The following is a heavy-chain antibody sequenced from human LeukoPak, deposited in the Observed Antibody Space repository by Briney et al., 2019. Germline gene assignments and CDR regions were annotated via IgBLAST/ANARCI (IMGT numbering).Heavy chain of an antibody. J-gene: IGHJ5*01. V-gene: IGHV4-39*01. CDR3: VRHDGRGGATMGAFDS. CDR2: VYYGRTT. D-gene: IGHD5-12*01. Sequence: SETLSLTCTVSAGPFISSSHHWGWIRQSPGKGLEWIGSVYYGRTTYYNPSLDGRVTVSLDTSANQFSLQLNSVTAADTAVYYCVRHDGRGGATMGAFDSWGQGSLVTVSS. CDR1: AGPFISSSHH.